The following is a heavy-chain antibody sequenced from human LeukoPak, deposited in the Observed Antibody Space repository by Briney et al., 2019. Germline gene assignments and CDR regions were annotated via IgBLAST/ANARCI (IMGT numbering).Heavy chain of an antibody. CDR3: ARAGRISGNYQYFDY. V-gene: IGHV1-8*01. D-gene: IGHD1-26*01. J-gene: IGHJ4*02. CDR1: GYTLTELS. CDR2: MNPNGDNT. Sequence: ASVKVSCKVSGYTLTELSMHWVRQATGQGLEWMGWMNPNGDNTVYTQNFQGRVTMTRNTSISTAYMELSSLRSEDTAVYYCARAGRISGNYQYFDYWGQGTLVTVSS.